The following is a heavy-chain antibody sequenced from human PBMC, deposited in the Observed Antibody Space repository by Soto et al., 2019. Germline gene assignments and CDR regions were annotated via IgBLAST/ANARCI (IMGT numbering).Heavy chain of an antibody. CDR2: IYYSGST. CDR1: GGSISSYY. D-gene: IGHD7-27*01. CDR3: ARRWGRTFDY. J-gene: IGHJ4*02. V-gene: IGHV4-59*08. Sequence: ETLSLTCTVSGGSISSYYWSWIRQPPGKGLEWIGYIYYSGSTNYNPSLKSRVTISVDTSKNQFSLKLRSVTAADTAVYYCARRWGRTFDYWGQGTLVTAPQ.